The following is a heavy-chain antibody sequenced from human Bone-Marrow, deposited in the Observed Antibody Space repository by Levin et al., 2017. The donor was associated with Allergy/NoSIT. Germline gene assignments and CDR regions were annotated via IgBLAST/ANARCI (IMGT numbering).Heavy chain of an antibody. CDR2: ITTYNGNT. CDR3: AKGSYDFWSGSIYYYYYYMDV. CDR1: GYMFTSYG. D-gene: IGHD3-3*01. J-gene: IGHJ6*03. V-gene: IGHV1-18*01. Sequence: PGESLKISCQASGYMFTSYGITWVRQAPGQGLEWMGWITTYNGNTSFAQKFQGRVTMTTDTSTSTAYMEPKSLRSDATAGYYWAKGSYDFWSGSIYYYYYYMDVWGKGTTVTVSS.